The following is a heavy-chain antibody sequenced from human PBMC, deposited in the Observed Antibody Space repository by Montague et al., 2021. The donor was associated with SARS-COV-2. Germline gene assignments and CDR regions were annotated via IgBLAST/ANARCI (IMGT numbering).Heavy chain of an antibody. CDR1: CGSVSGFY. CDR3: ARGQQGVNMVVVVIGFYYYMDV. CDR2: NKQSGSI. D-gene: IGHD3-22*01. V-gene: IGHV4-34*04. J-gene: IGHJ6*03. Sequence: SETLSLTCAVSCGSVSGFYWSWVSQPPGEGRGWRGENKQSGSIDDNTPLKSRAPILLDSSKKQFSLKLTSVTAADTAVYYCARGQQGVNMVVVVIGFYYYMDVWGNGTMVTVSS.